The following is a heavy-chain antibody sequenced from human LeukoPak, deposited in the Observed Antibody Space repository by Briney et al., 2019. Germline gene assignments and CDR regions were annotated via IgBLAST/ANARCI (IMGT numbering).Heavy chain of an antibody. D-gene: IGHD5-24*01. CDR2: IIPIFGTA. CDR1: GGTFSSYA. V-gene: IGHV1-69*13. J-gene: IGHJ6*02. CDR3: AREIMATIQVGGMDV. Sequence: GASVTVSCKASGGTFSSYAISWVRQAPGQGLEWMGGIIPIFGTANYAQKFQGRVTITADESTSTAYMELSSLRSEDTAVYYCAREIMATIQVGGMDVWGQGTTVTVSS.